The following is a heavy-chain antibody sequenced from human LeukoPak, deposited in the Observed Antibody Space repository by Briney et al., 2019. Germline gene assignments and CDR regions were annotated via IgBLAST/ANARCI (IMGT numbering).Heavy chain of an antibody. Sequence: SETLSLTCTVSGGSISSGDYYWSWIRQHPGKGLEWIGYIYYSGSTYYNPSLKSRVTISVDTSKNQFSLKLSSVTAADTAVYYCARALGDSSGWYYFDYWGQGTLVTVSS. J-gene: IGHJ4*02. V-gene: IGHV4-31*03. CDR1: GGSISSGDYY. CDR2: IYYSGST. D-gene: IGHD6-19*01. CDR3: ARALGDSSGWYYFDY.